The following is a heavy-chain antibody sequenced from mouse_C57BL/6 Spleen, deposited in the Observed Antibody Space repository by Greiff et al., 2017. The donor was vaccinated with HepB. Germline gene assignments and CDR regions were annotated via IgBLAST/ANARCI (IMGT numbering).Heavy chain of an antibody. CDR1: GYTFTSYW. J-gene: IGHJ2*01. D-gene: IGHD2-3*01. CDR2: IYPGNSDT. Sequence: EVQLQQSGTVLARPGASVKMSCKTSGYTFTSYWMHWVKQRPGQGLEWIGAIYPGNSDTSYNQKFKGKAKLTAVTSASTAYMELSSLTNEDSAVYYGTRGGDDGYYGLFDYWGQGTTLTVSS. V-gene: IGHV1-5*01. CDR3: TRGGDDGYYGLFDY.